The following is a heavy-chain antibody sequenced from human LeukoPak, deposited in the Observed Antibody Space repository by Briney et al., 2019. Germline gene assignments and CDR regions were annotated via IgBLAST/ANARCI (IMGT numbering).Heavy chain of an antibody. J-gene: IGHJ6*02. D-gene: IGHD2-15*01. Sequence: SVKVSCKASGGTFTSYAISWVRQAPGQGREWMGGIIPIFGTANYAQKFQGRVTITADESTSTAYMELSSLRSEDTAVYYCARSYCSGGSCYDYYYGMDVWGQGTTVTVSS. CDR3: ARSYCSGGSCYDYYYGMDV. CDR2: IIPIFGTA. V-gene: IGHV1-69*13. CDR1: GGTFTSYA.